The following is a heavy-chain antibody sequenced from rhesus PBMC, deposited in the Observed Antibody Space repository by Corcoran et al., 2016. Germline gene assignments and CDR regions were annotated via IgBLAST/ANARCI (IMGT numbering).Heavy chain of an antibody. CDR2: INGNTGST. D-gene: IGHD3-28*01. J-gene: IGHJ4*01. V-gene: IGHV4-80*01. CDR1: GGSFSSYW. CDR3: AREAYDRGADY. Sequence: QVQLQESGPGLVKPSETLSLTCAVSGGSFSSYWWSWIRQPPGKGLEWLGEINGNTGSTNYNPSLKSRVTISKDTSKNQFALKLSSVTAADTAVYYWAREAYDRGADYWGQGVLVTVSS.